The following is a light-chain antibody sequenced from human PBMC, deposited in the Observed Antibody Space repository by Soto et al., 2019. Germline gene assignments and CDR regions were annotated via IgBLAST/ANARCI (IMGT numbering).Light chain of an antibody. CDR1: QSFRGL. J-gene: IGKJ5*01. CDR3: KQRHMWPIT. CDR2: DAY. Sequence: EVVLTQSPVTLSLSPGERATLSSRPSQSFRGLLAWYQQKPGQAPRLLIYDAYNRATVIPPRFSGSGSGTDFTLTISSLEPEDSAVYYCKQRHMWPITFGKGTRLEIK. V-gene: IGKV3-11*01.